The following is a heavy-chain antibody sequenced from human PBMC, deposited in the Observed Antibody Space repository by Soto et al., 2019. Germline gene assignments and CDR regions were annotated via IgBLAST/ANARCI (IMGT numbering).Heavy chain of an antibody. CDR2: IYYSGST. Sequence: QVQLQESGPGLVKPSQTLSLTCTVSGGSISSGDYYWRWIRQPPGKGLEWIGYIYYSGSTYYNPSLNSRVTISVDTSKTQFSLKLSSVTAADTAVYYCARGAYDFWRQYNRFDPWGQGTLVTVSS. CDR1: GGSISSGDYY. D-gene: IGHD3-3*01. J-gene: IGHJ5*02. V-gene: IGHV4-30-4*01. CDR3: ARGAYDFWRQYNRFDP.